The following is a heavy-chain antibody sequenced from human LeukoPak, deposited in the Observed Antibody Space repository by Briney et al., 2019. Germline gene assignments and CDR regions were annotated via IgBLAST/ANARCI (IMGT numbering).Heavy chain of an antibody. CDR1: GGSISSGDYY. J-gene: IGHJ4*02. V-gene: IGHV4-31*03. CDR3: ARDGSLVVTASAWFDY. D-gene: IGHD2-21*02. CDR2: IYYSGST. Sequence: PSQTLSLTCTVSGGSISSGDYYWSWIRQPPGKGLEWIGYIYYSGSTYYNPSLKSRVTISVDTSKNQFSLKMSSVTAADTAVYYCARDGSLVVTASAWFDYWGQGTLVTVSS.